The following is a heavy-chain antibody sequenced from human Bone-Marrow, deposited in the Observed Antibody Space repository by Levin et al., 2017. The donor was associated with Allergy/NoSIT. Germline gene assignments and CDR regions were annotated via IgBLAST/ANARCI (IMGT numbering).Heavy chain of an antibody. V-gene: IGHV3-20*04. CDR2: IFWNGGNT. Sequence: PGGSLRLSCAASGFTFDDYGKTWVRQAPGKGLEWVSGIFWNGGNTGYADSVKGRFTISRDNAKNSLYLQMNSLRAEDTALYYCARGISGSAGGYYYGMDVWGQGTTVTVSS. J-gene: IGHJ6*02. CDR3: ARGISGSAGGYYYGMDV. D-gene: IGHD5-12*01. CDR1: GFTFDDYG.